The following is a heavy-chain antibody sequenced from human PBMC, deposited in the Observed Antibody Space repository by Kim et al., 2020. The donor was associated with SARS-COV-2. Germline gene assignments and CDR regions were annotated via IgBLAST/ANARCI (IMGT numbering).Heavy chain of an antibody. CDR1: GFTFSDYY. Sequence: GGSLRLSCAASGFTFSDYYMSWIRQAPGKGLEWVSYISSSSSYTNYADSVKGRFTISRDNAKNSLYLQMNSLRAEDTAVYYCARVAGSFFVSGLGGDRVYWGQGTLVTVSS. D-gene: IGHD2-21*02. CDR3: ARVAGSFFVSGLGGDRVY. CDR2: ISSSSSYT. J-gene: IGHJ4*02. V-gene: IGHV3-11*05.